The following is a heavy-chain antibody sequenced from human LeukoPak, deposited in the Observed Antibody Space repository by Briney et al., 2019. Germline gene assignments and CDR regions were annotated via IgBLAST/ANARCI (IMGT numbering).Heavy chain of an antibody. J-gene: IGHJ4*02. CDR2: INHSGST. Sequence: NSSETLSLTCAVYGGSFSGYYWSWIRQPPGKVLEWIGEINHSGSTNYNLSLKSRGTISVDTSKNQFYLKLSSVTAADTAVYYCARGAHYYDSSGYYYWGQGTLVTVSS. CDR1: GGSFSGYY. CDR3: ARGAHYYDSSGYYY. D-gene: IGHD3-22*01. V-gene: IGHV4-34*01.